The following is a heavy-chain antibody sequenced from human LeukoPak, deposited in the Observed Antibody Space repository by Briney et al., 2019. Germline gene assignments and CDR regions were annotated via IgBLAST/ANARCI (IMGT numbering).Heavy chain of an antibody. Sequence: GGSLRLSCAASGFTFTRFNTNWVRQAPGKGLELVSSITTSGTYIYYADSVQGRFTISRDNAKNSLYLQMNSLRAEDTAVYYCARPFYYDTNGGEGMDVWGQGTTVTVSS. J-gene: IGHJ6*02. CDR2: ITTSGTYI. CDR1: GFTFTRFN. D-gene: IGHD2-8*01. V-gene: IGHV3-21*06. CDR3: ARPFYYDTNGGEGMDV.